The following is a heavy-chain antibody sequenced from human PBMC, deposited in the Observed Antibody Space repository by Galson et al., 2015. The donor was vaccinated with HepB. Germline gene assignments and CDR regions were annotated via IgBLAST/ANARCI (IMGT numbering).Heavy chain of an antibody. CDR2: ISGGGVST. CDR3: ARAEVRVRGVSSPQNRIFDS. J-gene: IGHJ4*02. Sequence: SLRLSCAASGFTFSNYVMNWVRQAPGKGLEWVSTISGGGVSTSYAESVKGRVTISRDNSKNTLYLQMNGLRVEDTAIYYCARAEVRVRGVSSPQNRIFDSWGQGTLVTVSS. D-gene: IGHD3-10*01. CDR1: GFTFSNYV. V-gene: IGHV3-23*01.